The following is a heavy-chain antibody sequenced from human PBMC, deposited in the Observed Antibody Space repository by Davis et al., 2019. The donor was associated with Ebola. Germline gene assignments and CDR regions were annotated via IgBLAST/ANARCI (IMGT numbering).Heavy chain of an antibody. J-gene: IGHJ4*02. CDR1: GLTFSRYG. Sequence: GGSLRLSCVASGLTFSRYGMHWVRQTPGKGLEWVAFIWFDGRNAQYIDSVKGRFTISRDNSKDTLYLQMNSLRPEDTAMYYCAKDPGGHSGESDYWGQGTLVIVSS. CDR2: IWFDGRNA. D-gene: IGHD2-15*01. CDR3: AKDPGGHSGESDY. V-gene: IGHV3-30*02.